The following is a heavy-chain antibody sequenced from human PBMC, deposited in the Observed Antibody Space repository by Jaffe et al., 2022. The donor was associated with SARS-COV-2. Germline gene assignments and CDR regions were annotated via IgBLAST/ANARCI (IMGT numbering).Heavy chain of an antibody. CDR1: GFTFSSYG. V-gene: IGHV3-30*18. D-gene: IGHD2-2*01. J-gene: IGHJ3*02. CDR3: AKEKTPALSSTSFTDAFDI. CDR2: ISYDGSNK. Sequence: QVQLVESGGGVVQPGRSLRLSCAASGFTFSSYGMHWVRQAPGKGLEWVAVISYDGSNKYYADSVKGRFTISRDNSKNTLYLQMNSLRAEDTAVYYCAKEKTPALSSTSFTDAFDIWGQGTMVTVSS.